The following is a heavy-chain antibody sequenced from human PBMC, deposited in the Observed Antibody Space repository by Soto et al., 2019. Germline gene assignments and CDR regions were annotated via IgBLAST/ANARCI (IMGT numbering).Heavy chain of an antibody. V-gene: IGHV3-48*03. CDR3: ARDPRGRRGTARPLYYYYGMDV. CDR1: GFTFGSYE. J-gene: IGHJ6*02. D-gene: IGHD6-6*01. Sequence: EVQLVESGGGLVQPGGSLRLSCAASGFTFGSYEMNWVRQAPGKGLEWVSYISSSGSTIYYADSVKGRFTISRDNAKNSLYLQMNSLRAEDTAVYYCARDPRGRRGTARPLYYYYGMDVWGQGTTVTVSS. CDR2: ISSSGSTI.